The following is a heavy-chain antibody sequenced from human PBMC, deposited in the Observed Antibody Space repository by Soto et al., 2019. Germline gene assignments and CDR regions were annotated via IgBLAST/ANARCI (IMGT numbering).Heavy chain of an antibody. V-gene: IGHV1-69*06. Sequence: QVQLVQSGAEVKKPGSSVKVSCKASGGTFSSYAISWVRQAPGQGLEWMGGIIPIFGTANYAQKFQGRVTITADKSTSTAYMELSSLRSEDRAMYYCARDSPYVDTSMVDALDIWGQGTMVTVSS. D-gene: IGHD5-18*01. CDR1: GGTFSSYA. CDR3: ARDSPYVDTSMVDALDI. J-gene: IGHJ3*02. CDR2: IIPIFGTA.